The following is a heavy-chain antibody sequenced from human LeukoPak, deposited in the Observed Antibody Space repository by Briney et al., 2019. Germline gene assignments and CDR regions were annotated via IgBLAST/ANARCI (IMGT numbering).Heavy chain of an antibody. CDR1: GFTFDDYG. V-gene: IGHV3-20*04. J-gene: IGHJ4*02. D-gene: IGHD3-22*01. CDR2: INWNGGST. CDR3: ARVLTYYYDSSGYYYFDY. Sequence: SGGSLRLSCAASGFTFDDYGMSWVRQAPGKGLEWVSGINWNGGSTGYADSVKGRFTISRDDAKNSLYLQMNSLRAEDTALYYCARVLTYYYDSSGYYYFDYWGQGTLVTVSS.